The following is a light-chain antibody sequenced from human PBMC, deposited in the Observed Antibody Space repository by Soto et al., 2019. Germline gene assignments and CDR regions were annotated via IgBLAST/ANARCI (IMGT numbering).Light chain of an antibody. CDR3: QQRSNWPPIT. CDR1: QSVSNNY. CDR2: GAS. J-gene: IGKJ5*01. V-gene: IGKV3D-20*02. Sequence: EIVLTHSPGTLSLSPGEIATLSCRASQSVSNNYLAWYQQKPGQAPRLLIYGASNRATGIPDRFSGSGSATDFTLTISSLEPEDFAVYYCQQRSNWPPITFGQGTRLEIK.